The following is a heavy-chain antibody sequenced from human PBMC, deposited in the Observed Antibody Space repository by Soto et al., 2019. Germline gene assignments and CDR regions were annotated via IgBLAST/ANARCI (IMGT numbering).Heavy chain of an antibody. CDR3: AKAATYCSGSTCLRRAHPAF. CDR2: ISDGGGST. D-gene: IGHD2-2*01. V-gene: IGHV3-23*01. Sequence: PGGSLRLSCAASVFTFSSYSMSLVRQAPGKGLECVSAISDGGGSTYYADSVKGRFTISRDNSQNTLYLQVDSLRAEDTAVYYCAKAATYCSGSTCLRRAHPAFWGQGTSVTVSS. CDR1: VFTFSSYS. J-gene: IGHJ6*01.